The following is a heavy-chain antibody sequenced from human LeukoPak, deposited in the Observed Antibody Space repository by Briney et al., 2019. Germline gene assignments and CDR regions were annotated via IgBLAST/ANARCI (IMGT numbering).Heavy chain of an antibody. CDR1: GYTFIDYA. CDR3: ARYGHSSGWYPFDY. Sequence: ASVQVSCKASGYTFIDYAMHWVRQAPGQRLEWMGWINAGNGNTKYSQKFQGRVTITRDTSASTAYMELSSLRSEDTAVYYCARYGHSSGWYPFDYWGQGTLVTVSS. CDR2: INAGNGNT. D-gene: IGHD6-19*01. J-gene: IGHJ4*02. V-gene: IGHV1-3*01.